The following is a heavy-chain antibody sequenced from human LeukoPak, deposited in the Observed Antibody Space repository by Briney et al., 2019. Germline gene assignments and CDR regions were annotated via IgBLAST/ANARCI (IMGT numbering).Heavy chain of an antibody. D-gene: IGHD3-22*01. CDR2: IYSSGSA. J-gene: IGHJ4*01. Sequence: PSETLSLTCTVSGASLNNNFWTWIRQPPGKGLEWIGYIYSSGSAKYNPSLKSRVIISGDTSKNLISLNLTSVTAADTAVYFCARHRDYYDTWGHGTLVTVSS. CDR1: GASLNNNF. CDR3: ARHRDYYDT. V-gene: IGHV4-59*08.